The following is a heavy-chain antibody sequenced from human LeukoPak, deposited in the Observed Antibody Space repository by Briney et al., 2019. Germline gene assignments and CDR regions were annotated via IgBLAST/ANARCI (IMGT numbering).Heavy chain of an antibody. J-gene: IGHJ6*02. D-gene: IGHD3-16*01. CDR1: GFSFTNYW. V-gene: IGHV3-7*03. CDR2: INHNGNVN. CDR3: ARGGGLDV. Sequence: GGSLRLSCAASGFSFTNYWMHWVRQAPGKGLEWVASINHNGNVNYYVDSVKGRFTISRDNAKNSLYLQMSNLRAEGTAVYFCARGGGLDVWGQGATVTVSS.